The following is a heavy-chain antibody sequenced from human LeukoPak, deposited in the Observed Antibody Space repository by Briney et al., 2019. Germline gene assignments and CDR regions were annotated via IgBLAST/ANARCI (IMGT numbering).Heavy chain of an antibody. V-gene: IGHV3-20*04. Sequence: GGSLRLSCAASGFTFSSYAMSWVRQAPGKGLEWVSGIDWNGDSTGYADSVKGRFTISRDNAKNSLYLQMNSLRAEDTALYYCARNERNYYYYYMDVWGKGTTVTVSS. CDR2: IDWNGDST. D-gene: IGHD1-1*01. CDR3: ARNERNYYYYYMDV. CDR1: GFTFSSYA. J-gene: IGHJ6*03.